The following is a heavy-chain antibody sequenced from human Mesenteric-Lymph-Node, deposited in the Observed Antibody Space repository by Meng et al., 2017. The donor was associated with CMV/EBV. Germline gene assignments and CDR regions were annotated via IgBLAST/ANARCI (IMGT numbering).Heavy chain of an antibody. CDR2: TSYDGSNK. CDR3: ARGGWLRCSRSSCYQDYSGMDV. CDR1: GFTFSSYA. Sequence: GESLKISCAASGFTFSSYAMHWVRQAPGKGLEWVAVTSYDGSNKYYADYVKGRFTISRDNSKNTLYLQMNSLRAEDTAVYYCARGGWLRCSRSSCYQDYSGMDVWGQGTTVTVSS. V-gene: IGHV3-30*04. J-gene: IGHJ6*02. D-gene: IGHD2-2*01.